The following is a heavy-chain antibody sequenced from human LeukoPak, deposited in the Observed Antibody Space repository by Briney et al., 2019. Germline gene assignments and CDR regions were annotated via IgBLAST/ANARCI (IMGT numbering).Heavy chain of an antibody. D-gene: IGHD4-17*01. CDR3: ARDLSGDYVKKRDY. CDR2: IYSGGST. Sequence: GGSPRLSCAASGFTVSSNYMSWVRQAPGKGLEWVSVIYSGGSTYYADSVKGRFTISRDNSKNTLYLQMNSLRAEDTAVYYCARDLSGDYVKKRDYWGQGTLVTVSS. CDR1: GFTVSSNY. V-gene: IGHV3-53*01. J-gene: IGHJ4*02.